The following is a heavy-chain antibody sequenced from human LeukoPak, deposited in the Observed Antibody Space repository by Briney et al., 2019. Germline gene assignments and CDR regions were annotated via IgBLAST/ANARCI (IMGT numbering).Heavy chain of an antibody. J-gene: IGHJ6*03. CDR3: ARRTTPSYPYYYYYYYMDV. D-gene: IGHD1-7*01. CDR2: IYYSGST. Sequence: NPSETLSLTCTVSGGSISSYYWSWIRQPPGKGLEWIGYIYYSGSTNYNPSLKSRVTISVDTSKNQFSLKLSSVTAADTAVYYCARRTTPSYPYYYYYYYMDVWGKGTTVTVSS. V-gene: IGHV4-59*01. CDR1: GGSISSYY.